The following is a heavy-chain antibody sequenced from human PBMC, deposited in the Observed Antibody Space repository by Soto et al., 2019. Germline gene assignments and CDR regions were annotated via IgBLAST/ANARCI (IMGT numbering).Heavy chain of an antibody. J-gene: IGHJ5*02. CDR3: ARVDYGDYSLHSNWFDP. Sequence: PSETLSLTCTVSGGSISSGDYYWSWIRQPPGKGLEWIGYIYYSGSTYYNPSLKSRVTISVDTSKNQFSLKLSSVTAADTAVYYCARVDYGDYSLHSNWFDPWGQGTLVTVSS. CDR2: IYYSGST. CDR1: GGSISSGDYY. V-gene: IGHV4-30-4*01. D-gene: IGHD4-17*01.